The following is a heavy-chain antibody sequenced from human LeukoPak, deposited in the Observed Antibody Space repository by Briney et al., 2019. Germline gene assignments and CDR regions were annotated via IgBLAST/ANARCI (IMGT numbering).Heavy chain of an antibody. Sequence: PGRSLRLSCAASGFTFSSYGMHWVRQAPGKGLEWVAVISYDGSNKYYADSVKGRFTISRDNSKNTLYLQTNSLRAEDTAVYYCAKVLRYFDWLPPFDYWGQGTLVTVSS. CDR1: GFTFSSYG. V-gene: IGHV3-30*18. CDR2: ISYDGSNK. D-gene: IGHD3-9*01. CDR3: AKVLRYFDWLPPFDY. J-gene: IGHJ4*02.